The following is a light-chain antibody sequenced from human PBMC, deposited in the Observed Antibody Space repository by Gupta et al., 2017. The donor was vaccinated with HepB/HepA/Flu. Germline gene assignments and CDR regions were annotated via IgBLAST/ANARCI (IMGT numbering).Light chain of an antibody. CDR2: GAS. Sequence: DIQLTQSQSVLSASVGDRVTITCRASQGISSYLAWYQQKPGKAPNLLIYGASTLQSGIPSRFSGSGSGTEFTLTISSLQPEDFATYYCQQLNTFPRVTFGGGTKVEIK. CDR1: QGISSY. J-gene: IGKJ4*01. CDR3: QQLNTFPRVT. V-gene: IGKV1-9*01.